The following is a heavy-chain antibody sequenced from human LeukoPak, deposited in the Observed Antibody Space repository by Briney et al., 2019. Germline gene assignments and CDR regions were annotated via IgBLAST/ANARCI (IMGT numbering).Heavy chain of an antibody. CDR1: GGSVSSGNYY. D-gene: IGHD2-15*01. J-gene: IGHJ4*02. V-gene: IGHV4-61*01. Sequence: PSETLSLTYTVSGGSVSSGNYYWSWIRQPPGTGLEWIGYIYYSGSTNYNPSLKSRVTISVDTSKNQFSLKLSSVTAADTAVYYCARAPAGPLGYCSGGSCYGPLLYFDYWGQGTLVTVSS. CDR2: IYYSGST. CDR3: ARAPAGPLGYCSGGSCYGPLLYFDY.